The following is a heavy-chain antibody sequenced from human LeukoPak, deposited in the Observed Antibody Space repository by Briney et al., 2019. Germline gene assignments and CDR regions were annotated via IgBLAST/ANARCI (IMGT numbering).Heavy chain of an antibody. J-gene: IGHJ3*02. CDR3: AKDMYYYDSSGQLDAFDI. V-gene: IGHV3-30*02. D-gene: IGHD3-22*01. Sequence: DSVKGRFTISRDNSKNTLYLQMNSLRAEDTAVYYCAKDMYYYDSSGQLDAFDIWGQGTMVTVSS.